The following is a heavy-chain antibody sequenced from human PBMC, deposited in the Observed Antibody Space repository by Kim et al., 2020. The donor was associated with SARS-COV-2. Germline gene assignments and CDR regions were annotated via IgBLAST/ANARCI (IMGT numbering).Heavy chain of an antibody. Sequence: SETLSLTCTVSGGSISSYYWSWIRQPPGKGLEWIGYIYYSGSTNYNPSLKSRVTISVDTSKNQFSLKLSSVTAADTAVYYCARALSGYSYGYDYYGMDVWGQGTTVTVSS. V-gene: IGHV4-59*13. CDR2: IYYSGST. CDR3: ARALSGYSYGYDYYGMDV. J-gene: IGHJ6*02. CDR1: GGSISSYY. D-gene: IGHD5-18*01.